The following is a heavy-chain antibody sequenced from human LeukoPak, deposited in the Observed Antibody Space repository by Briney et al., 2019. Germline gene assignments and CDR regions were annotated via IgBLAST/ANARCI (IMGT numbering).Heavy chain of an antibody. CDR3: ARRPDGFDY. CDR1: GGSFSGYH. V-gene: IGHV4-34*01. Sequence: SETLSLTCDVYGGSFSGYHWSWIRQSPGKGLGWIGEINHSGSTNYNPSLKNRVTISVDTSKNQFSLKVSSVTAADTAVYYCARRPDGFDYWGQGTLVTVSS. D-gene: IGHD5-24*01. CDR2: INHSGST. J-gene: IGHJ4*02.